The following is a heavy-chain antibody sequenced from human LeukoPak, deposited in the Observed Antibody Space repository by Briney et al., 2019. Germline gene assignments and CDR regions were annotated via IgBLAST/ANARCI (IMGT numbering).Heavy chain of an antibody. D-gene: IGHD3-22*01. CDR1: GFTFSSYS. J-gene: IGHJ6*03. Sequence: PGGSLRLSCAASGFTFSSYSMNWVRQAPGKGLEWVSVIHSGGSTYYADSVKGRFTISRDNPKNTLYLQMNSLRAEDTAVYYCARDANYYDSSGNYYYYMDVWGKGTTVTISS. V-gene: IGHV3-53*01. CDR2: IHSGGST. CDR3: ARDANYYDSSGNYYYYMDV.